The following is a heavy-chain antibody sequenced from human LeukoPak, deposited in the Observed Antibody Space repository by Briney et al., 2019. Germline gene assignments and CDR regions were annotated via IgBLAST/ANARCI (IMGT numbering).Heavy chain of an antibody. CDR3: ARGYDFYYYYYYMDV. V-gene: IGHV4-59*01. CDR2: IYYSGRP. J-gene: IGHJ6*03. CDR1: GGPISSYY. Sequence: SETLSLTCTVSGGPISSYYWSWIRQPPGKGLEWIGYIYYSGRPNYNPSLTSRVTISVDTSKNQFSLKLSSVTAADTAVYYCARGYDFYYYYYYMDVWGKGTTVTVSS. D-gene: IGHD3-3*01.